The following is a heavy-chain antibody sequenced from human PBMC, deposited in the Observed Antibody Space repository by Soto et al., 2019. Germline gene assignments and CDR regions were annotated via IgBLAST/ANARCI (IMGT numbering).Heavy chain of an antibody. D-gene: IGHD4-17*01. Sequence: SETLSLTCTVSGGSISSGDYYWSWIRQPPGKGLEWIGYIYYSGSTYYNPSLKSRVTISVDTSKNQFSLKLSSVTAADTAVYYCAREEVGDYGDYYYYGMDVWGQGTTVTVSS. CDR1: GGSISSGDYY. CDR2: IYYSGST. CDR3: AREEVGDYGDYYYYGMDV. V-gene: IGHV4-30-4*01. J-gene: IGHJ6*02.